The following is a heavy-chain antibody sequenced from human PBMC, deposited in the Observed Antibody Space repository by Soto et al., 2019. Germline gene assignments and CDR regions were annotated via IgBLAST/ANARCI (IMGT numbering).Heavy chain of an antibody. J-gene: IGHJ4*02. CDR1: GFTFSSYG. V-gene: IGHV3-23*01. D-gene: IGHD3-22*01. Sequence: GGSLRLSCAASGFTFSSYGMHWVRQAPGKGLEWVSAISGSGGSTYYADSVKGRFTISRDNSKNTLYLQMNSLRAEDTAVYYCAKDPTPNYYDSGYYFDYWGQGTLVTVSS. CDR3: AKDPTPNYYDSGYYFDY. CDR2: ISGSGGST.